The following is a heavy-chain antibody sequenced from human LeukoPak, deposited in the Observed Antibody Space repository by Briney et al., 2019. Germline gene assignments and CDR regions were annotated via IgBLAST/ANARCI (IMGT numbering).Heavy chain of an antibody. CDR1: GGTFSSYA. CDR3: ATSDFYGSGSYYVFDY. CDR2: IIPILGIA. D-gene: IGHD3-10*01. J-gene: IGHJ4*02. V-gene: IGHV1-69*04. Sequence: SVKVSCKASGGTFSSYAISWVRQAPGQGLEWMGRIIPILGIANYAQKFQGRVTITADESTSTAYMELSSLRSEDTAVYYCATSDFYGSGSYYVFDYWGQGTLVTVSS.